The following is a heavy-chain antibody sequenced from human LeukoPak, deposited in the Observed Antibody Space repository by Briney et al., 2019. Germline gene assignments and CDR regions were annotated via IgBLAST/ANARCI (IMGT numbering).Heavy chain of an antibody. V-gene: IGHV1-69*04. Sequence: ASVKLSCKASGGTFSSYAISWVRQAPGQGLEWIGRIIPILCITNYAQKFQGRVTITAETSTSTAYMELSRLRSEDTAVSYCALDQDIVATIRQDYWGQGTLVTVSS. J-gene: IGHJ4*02. CDR2: IIPILCIT. D-gene: IGHD5-12*01. CDR1: GGTFSSYA. CDR3: ALDQDIVATIRQDY.